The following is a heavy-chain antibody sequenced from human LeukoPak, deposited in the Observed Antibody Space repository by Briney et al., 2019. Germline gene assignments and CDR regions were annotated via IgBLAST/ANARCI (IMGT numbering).Heavy chain of an antibody. Sequence: SETLSLTCAVSGGSFTAYYWTWTRQSPTKGLEWIGEINNGRNTNYNPSLKSRVTISIDRSKTQLYLNLTSVTAADTAVYYCASVLGGGYFDYWGQGTLVTVSS. V-gene: IGHV4-34*01. CDR2: INNGRNT. D-gene: IGHD3-16*01. CDR3: ASVLGGGYFDY. CDR1: GGSFTAYY. J-gene: IGHJ4*02.